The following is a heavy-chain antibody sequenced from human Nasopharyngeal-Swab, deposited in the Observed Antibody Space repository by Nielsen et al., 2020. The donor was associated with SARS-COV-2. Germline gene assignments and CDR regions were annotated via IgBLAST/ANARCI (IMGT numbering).Heavy chain of an antibody. CDR2: INSDGSST. V-gene: IGHV3-74*01. CDR1: GFTFSSYW. Sequence: GESLKISCAASGFTFSSYWMHWVRQAPGKGLVWVSRINSDGSSTRYADSVKGRFTISRDNAKNTLYLQMNSLRAEDTAVYYCARVPRGYYDSSGYYYEDEYFQHWGQGTLVTVSS. J-gene: IGHJ1*01. D-gene: IGHD3-22*01. CDR3: ARVPRGYYDSSGYYYEDEYFQH.